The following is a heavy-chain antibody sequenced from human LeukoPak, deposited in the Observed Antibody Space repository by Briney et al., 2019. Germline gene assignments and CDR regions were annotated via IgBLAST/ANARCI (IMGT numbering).Heavy chain of an antibody. Sequence: GGSLRLSCAASGFTFSSCGMHWVRQAPGKGLEWVAFIRYDGSNKYYADSVKGRFTISRDNSKSTLYLQMNSLRTEDTAVYYCAREGSNSWYSFDYWGQGTLVTVSS. D-gene: IGHD6-13*01. V-gene: IGHV3-30*02. J-gene: IGHJ4*02. CDR2: IRYDGSNK. CDR3: AREGSNSWYSFDY. CDR1: GFTFSSCG.